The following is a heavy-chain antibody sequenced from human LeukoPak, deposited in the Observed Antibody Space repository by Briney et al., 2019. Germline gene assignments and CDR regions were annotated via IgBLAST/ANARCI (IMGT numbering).Heavy chain of an antibody. D-gene: IGHD3-3*01. V-gene: IGHV5-51*01. Sequence: GESLQISCKGSGYSFTSYWIGWVRQMPGKGLEWMGIIYPGDSDTRYSPSFQGQVTISADKSISTAYLQWSSLKASDTAMYYCARHENFWSGYYHYWGQGTLVTVSS. CDR1: GYSFTSYW. J-gene: IGHJ4*02. CDR2: IYPGDSDT. CDR3: ARHENFWSGYYHY.